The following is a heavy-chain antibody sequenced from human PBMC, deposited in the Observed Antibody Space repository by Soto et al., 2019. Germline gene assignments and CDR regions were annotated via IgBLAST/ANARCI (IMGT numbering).Heavy chain of an antibody. V-gene: IGHV1-18*04. CDR1: GYTFTRYG. J-gene: IGHJ3*02. D-gene: IGHD3-3*01. CDR2: ISVYRGNT. Sequence: QVQLLQSETEVKKPGASVKVSCKASGYTFTRYGITWVRPAPGQGLEWMGWISVYRGNTDSAQKFQGRLSLTTVTSTTTAYMELKSLRFDDTAVYFCSRETIGNDFDIWGQGTMVTVSS. CDR3: SRETIGNDFDI.